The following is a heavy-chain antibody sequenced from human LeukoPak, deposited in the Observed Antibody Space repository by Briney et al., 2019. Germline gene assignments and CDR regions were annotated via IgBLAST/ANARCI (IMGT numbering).Heavy chain of an antibody. J-gene: IGHJ3*02. CDR3: ARDRNTVGRLGAFDI. D-gene: IGHD5-12*01. CDR2: INPNSGGT. CDR1: GYTFTGYY. V-gene: IGHV1-2*02. Sequence: GASVKVSCKASGYTFTGYYMHWVRQAPGQGLEWMGWINPNSGGTNYAQKFQGRVTMTRDTSISTAYMELSRLTSDDTAVYYCARDRNTVGRLGAFDIWGQGTMFTVSS.